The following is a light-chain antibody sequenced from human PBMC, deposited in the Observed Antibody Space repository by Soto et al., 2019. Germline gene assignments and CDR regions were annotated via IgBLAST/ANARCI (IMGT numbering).Light chain of an antibody. Sequence: QSVLTQPASVSGSPGQAITISCTGTSSDVGAYNYVSWYQQHPGKAPKHVIYDVSNRPSGVSSRFSGSKSGNTASLTISGLQAEDEADYYCSSYTRSTTYVFGTGTKLTVL. CDR2: DVS. CDR3: SSYTRSTTYV. J-gene: IGLJ1*01. V-gene: IGLV2-14*01. CDR1: SSDVGAYNY.